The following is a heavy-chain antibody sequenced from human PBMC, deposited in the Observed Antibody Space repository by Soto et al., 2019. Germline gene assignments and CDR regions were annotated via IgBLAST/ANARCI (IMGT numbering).Heavy chain of an antibody. CDR2: ISYDGSNK. J-gene: IGHJ4*02. CDR1: GFTFSSYA. Sequence: GGSLRLSCAASGFTFSSYAMHWVRQAPGKGLEWVAVISYDGSNKYYADSVKGRFTISRDNSKNTLYLQMNSLRAEDTAVYYCGMGTAVAGPFDYWGQGTLVTVSS. D-gene: IGHD6-19*01. V-gene: IGHV3-30-3*01. CDR3: GMGTAVAGPFDY.